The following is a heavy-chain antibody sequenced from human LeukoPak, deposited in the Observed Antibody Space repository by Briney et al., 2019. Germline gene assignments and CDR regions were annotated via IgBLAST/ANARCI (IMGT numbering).Heavy chain of an antibody. CDR2: ITGRSSYI. V-gene: IGHV3-21*01. Sequence: GGSLSLSCAASGVTFTSYSMNGVRQAPGKGLEWVSSITGRSSYIYYADSMKGRFTVSRDNAKYSLYLQMDPLRAEDSAVYYCARGGNWFDPWDQGTLVTVSS. J-gene: IGHJ5*02. CDR3: ARGGNWFDP. CDR1: GVTFTSYS.